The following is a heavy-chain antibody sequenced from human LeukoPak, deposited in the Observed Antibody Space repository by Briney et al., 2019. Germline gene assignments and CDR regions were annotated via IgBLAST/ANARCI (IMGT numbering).Heavy chain of an antibody. CDR1: GFTFSSSW. Sequence: GGSLRLSCEVSGFTFSSSWMTWVRQAPGKGLEWVASINTDGSVEKYLDSVKGRFTISRDNARNSLYLQMSSLRAEDTAVYYCAKVNKGGYDSFDYWGQGTLVTVSS. CDR3: AKVNKGGYDSFDY. CDR2: INTDGSVE. D-gene: IGHD5-12*01. J-gene: IGHJ4*02. V-gene: IGHV3-7*01.